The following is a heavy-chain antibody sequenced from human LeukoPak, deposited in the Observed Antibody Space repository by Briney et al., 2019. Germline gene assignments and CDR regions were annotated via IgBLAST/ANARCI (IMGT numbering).Heavy chain of an antibody. D-gene: IGHD3-3*01. J-gene: IGHJ6*03. CDR1: GGSFSGYY. CDR2: INHSGST. CDR3: ARDRAIFGVVSYLYYMDV. Sequence: SETLSLTCAVYGGSFSGYYWSWIRQPPGKGLEWIGEINHSGSTKYNSSLKSRVTISVDTSKNQFSLKLSSVTAADTAVYYCARDRAIFGVVSYLYYMDVWGKGTTVTVSS. V-gene: IGHV4-34*01.